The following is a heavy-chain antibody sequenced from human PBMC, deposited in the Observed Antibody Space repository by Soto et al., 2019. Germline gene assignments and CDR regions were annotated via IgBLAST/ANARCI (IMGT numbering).Heavy chain of an antibody. CDR2: ISSHNGDT. V-gene: IGHV1-18*01. CDR1: GYTFTTFG. J-gene: IGHJ4*01. D-gene: IGHD2-15*01. CDR3: AREYCSGGSCYGVDY. Sequence: ASVKVSCKASGYTFTTFGISWVRQAPGQGLEWMGWISSHNGDTKYAQKFQGRVTMTTDTSTSTAYMELRSLRSDDTAVYHCAREYCSGGSCYGVDYWGQ.